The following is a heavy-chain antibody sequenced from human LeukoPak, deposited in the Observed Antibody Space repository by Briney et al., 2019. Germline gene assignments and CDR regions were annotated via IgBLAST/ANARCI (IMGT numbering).Heavy chain of an antibody. CDR1: GFTFSSYA. D-gene: IGHD3-10*01. Sequence: GGYLRLSCAVSGFTFSSYAMSWVRQAPGKGLEWVSGISGSGGSTYYADSVKGRFTISRDNSKNTLYLQMNILRADDTALYYCAKKYGSGNYYNPPQFDYWGQGTLVTVSS. J-gene: IGHJ4*02. CDR3: AKKYGSGNYYNPPQFDY. CDR2: ISGSGGST. V-gene: IGHV3-23*01.